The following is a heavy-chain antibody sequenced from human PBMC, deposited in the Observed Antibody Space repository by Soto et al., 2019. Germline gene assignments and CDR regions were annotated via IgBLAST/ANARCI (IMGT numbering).Heavy chain of an antibody. CDR1: GYTFTSYA. V-gene: IGHV1-3*01. CDR3: ARSLKGVVIMYYYYGMDV. D-gene: IGHD3-3*01. J-gene: IGHJ6*02. CDR2: INAGNGNT. Sequence: GASVKVSCKASGYTFTSYAMHWVRQARGQRLEWMGWINAGNGNTKYSQKFQGRVTITRDTSASTAYMELSSLRSEDTAVYYCARSLKGVVIMYYYYGMDVWGQGTTVTVSS.